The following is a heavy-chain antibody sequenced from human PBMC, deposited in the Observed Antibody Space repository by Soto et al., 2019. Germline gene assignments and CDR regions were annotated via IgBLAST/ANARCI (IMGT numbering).Heavy chain of an antibody. CDR2: IYSGGRT. CDR3: ARDPWSADY. Sequence: EVQLVESGGGLVQPGGSLRLSCAASGFTVSTKYISWVRQAPGKGLEWVSVIYSGGRTFYADSVRGRFTISRDNSKNTVNLPMNSLRAEDTAVYYCARDPWSADYWGQGTLVTVSS. V-gene: IGHV3-66*01. CDR1: GFTVSTKY. J-gene: IGHJ4*02.